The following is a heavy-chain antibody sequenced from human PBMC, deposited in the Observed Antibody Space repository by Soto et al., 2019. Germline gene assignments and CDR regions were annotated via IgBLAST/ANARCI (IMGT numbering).Heavy chain of an antibody. V-gene: IGHV1-46*01. D-gene: IGHD3-3*01. J-gene: IGHJ6*02. CDR1: GYTFTSYY. CDR2: INPSGGST. Sequence: ASVKVSCKASGYTFTSYYMHWVRQAPGQGLEWMGIINPSGGSTSYAQKFQGRVTMTRDTSTSTVYMELSSLRSEDTAVYYCARVSEGHDFWSGYYTGSYYYHYGMDVWGQGTPVTVFS. CDR3: ARVSEGHDFWSGYYTGSYYYHYGMDV.